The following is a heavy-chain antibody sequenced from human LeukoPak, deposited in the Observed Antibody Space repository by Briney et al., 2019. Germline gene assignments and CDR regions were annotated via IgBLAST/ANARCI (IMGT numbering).Heavy chain of an antibody. CDR3: ARGRYVTTRGGAAAGFLDY. Sequence: SETLSLTCAVSGGSFSGHYWNWIRQPPGKGLEWIGEINHGGSTNYNPSLKSRVTISVDTSQNQFFLRLSSVTAADTAVYYCARGRYVTTRGGAAAGFLDYWGQGTLVTVST. CDR1: GGSFSGHY. J-gene: IGHJ4*02. D-gene: IGHD6-13*01. CDR2: INHGGST. V-gene: IGHV4-34*01.